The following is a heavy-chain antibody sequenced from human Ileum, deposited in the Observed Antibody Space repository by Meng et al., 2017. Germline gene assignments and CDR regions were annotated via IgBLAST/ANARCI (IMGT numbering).Heavy chain of an antibody. D-gene: IGHD3-22*01. J-gene: IGHJ4*02. Sequence: QVQLQESGPGLVKPSQTRSLTCTVSGGSTSSGDYYWSWIRPPPGKGLEWIGYIYYSGSTYYNPSLKSRLTISVDTSKNQFSLKLSSVTAADTAVYYCARDRDSSGYYPYWGQGTLVTVSS. CDR2: IYYSGST. CDR1: GGSTSSGDYY. CDR3: ARDRDSSGYYPY. V-gene: IGHV4-30-4*01.